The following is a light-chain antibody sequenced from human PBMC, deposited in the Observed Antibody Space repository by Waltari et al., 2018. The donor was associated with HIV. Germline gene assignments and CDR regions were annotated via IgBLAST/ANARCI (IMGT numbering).Light chain of an antibody. J-gene: IGLJ2*01. Sequence: QSALTQPPSASGSPGQSVTISCTGTSSDVGSYNYVSWYRQYTGNTPKLMIYEVTKMPSGVPDRFSGSKSGNTASLTVSGLQAEDEADYYCSSYAGYNTVVFGGGTKLTVL. CDR1: SSDVGSYNY. V-gene: IGLV2-8*01. CDR3: SSYAGYNTVV. CDR2: EVT.